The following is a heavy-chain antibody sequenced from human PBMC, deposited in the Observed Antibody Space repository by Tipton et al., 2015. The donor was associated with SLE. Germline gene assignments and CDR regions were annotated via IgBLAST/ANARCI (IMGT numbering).Heavy chain of an antibody. V-gene: IGHV4-4*02. J-gene: IGHJ6*02. CDR1: GGSISSSNW. Sequence: TLSLTCAVSGGSISSSNWWSWVRQPPGKGLEWIGEIYHSGSTNYNPSLKSRVTISVDTSKNQFSLKPSSVTAADTAVYYCARDEGLSSSWPPYYYGMDVWGQGTTVTVSS. CDR2: IYHSGST. D-gene: IGHD6-13*01. CDR3: ARDEGLSSSWPPYYYGMDV.